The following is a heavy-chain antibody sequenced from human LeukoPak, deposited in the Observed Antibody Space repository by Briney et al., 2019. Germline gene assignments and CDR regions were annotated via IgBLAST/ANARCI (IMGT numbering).Heavy chain of an antibody. J-gene: IGHJ4*02. V-gene: IGHV1-46*01. CDR3: ARDPLRQQLVQATPFDY. Sequence: ASVKVSCKASGYTFTGYYMHWVRQAPGQGLEWMGIINPSGGSTSYAQKFQGRVTMTRDTSTSTVYMELSSLRSEDTAVYYCARDPLRQQLVQATPFDYWGQGTLVTVSS. D-gene: IGHD6-13*01. CDR2: INPSGGST. CDR1: GYTFTGYY.